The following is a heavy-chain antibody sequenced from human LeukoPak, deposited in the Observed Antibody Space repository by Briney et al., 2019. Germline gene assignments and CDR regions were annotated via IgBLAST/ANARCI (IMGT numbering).Heavy chain of an antibody. CDR3: AQDRAWIQFWS. J-gene: IGHJ1*01. CDR1: GFTFSTYG. V-gene: IGHV3-23*01. CDR2: VGPTGTQT. D-gene: IGHD5-18*01. Sequence: GGSLRLSRAASGFTFSTYGMNWVRQAPGKGLEWGSGVGPTGTQTYYAESVKGRFAISRDNSKNILYLQINTLRAEDTAVYYCAQDRAWIQFWSWGQGTLVTVSS.